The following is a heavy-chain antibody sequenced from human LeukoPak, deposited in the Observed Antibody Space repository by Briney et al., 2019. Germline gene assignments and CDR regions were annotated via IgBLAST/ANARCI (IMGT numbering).Heavy chain of an antibody. V-gene: IGHV1-2*02. CDR3: ASHYGSGSLHAFDI. Sequence: ASVRVSCKASGYTFTGYYMHWVRQAPGQGLEWMGWINPNSGGTNYAQKFQGRVTMTRDTSISTAYMELSRLRSDDTAVYYCASHYGSGSLHAFDIWGQGTMVTVSS. J-gene: IGHJ3*02. D-gene: IGHD3-10*01. CDR1: GYTFTGYY. CDR2: INPNSGGT.